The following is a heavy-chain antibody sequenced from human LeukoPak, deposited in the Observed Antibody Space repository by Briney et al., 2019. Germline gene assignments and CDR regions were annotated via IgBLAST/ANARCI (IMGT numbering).Heavy chain of an antibody. V-gene: IGHV3-23*01. CDR3: AKTLTGTTNY. CDR1: GFTFSNYA. CDR2: LSGSGGST. Sequence: GGSLRLSCAASGFTFSNYAMSWVRQAPGKGLEWVSALSGSGGSTYYADSVKGRFTISRDNSKNTLYLQMNSLGAEDTAVYYCAKTLTGTTNYWGQGTLVTVSS. D-gene: IGHD1-7*01. J-gene: IGHJ4*02.